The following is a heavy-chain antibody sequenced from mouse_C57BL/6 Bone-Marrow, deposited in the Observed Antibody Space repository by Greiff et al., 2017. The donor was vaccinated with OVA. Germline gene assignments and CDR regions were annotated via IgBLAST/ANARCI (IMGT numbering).Heavy chain of an antibody. J-gene: IGHJ3*01. V-gene: IGHV1-69*01. CDR2: IDPSDSYT. CDR1: GYTFTSYW. Sequence: VQLQQPGAELVMHGASVKLSCKASGYTFTSYWMHWVKQRPGQGLEWIGEIDPSDSYTNYNQKFKGKSTLTVDKSSSTAYMQLSSLTSEDSAVYYCARLGGPFAYWGQGTLVTVSA. D-gene: IGHD1-1*02. CDR3: ARLGGPFAY.